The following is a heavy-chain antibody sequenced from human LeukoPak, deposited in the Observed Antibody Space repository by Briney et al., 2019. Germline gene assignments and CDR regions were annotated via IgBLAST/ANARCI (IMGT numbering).Heavy chain of an antibody. Sequence: GGSLRLSCAASAFTVSNTYMSWVRQAPGEGLEWVSVISSGGGTYFADSVKGRFTISRDNSKNTVFLQMNNLRADDTAMYYCARDRVIAAHYGMDVWGQGTTVTVSS. CDR2: ISSGGGT. J-gene: IGHJ6*02. CDR1: AFTVSNTY. D-gene: IGHD6-6*01. V-gene: IGHV3-53*01. CDR3: ARDRVIAAHYGMDV.